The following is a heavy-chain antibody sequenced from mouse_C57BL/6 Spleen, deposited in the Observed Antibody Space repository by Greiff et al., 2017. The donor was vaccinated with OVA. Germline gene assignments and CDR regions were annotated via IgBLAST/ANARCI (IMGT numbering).Heavy chain of an antibody. CDR3: AREDYEGRFAY. Sequence: VQLQQSGPELVKPGASVKISCKASGYAFSSSWMNWVKQRPGKGLEWIGRIYPGDGDTNYNGKFKGKATLTADKSSSTAYMQLSSLTSEDSAVYFCAREDYEGRFAYWGQGTLVTVSA. D-gene: IGHD2-4*01. J-gene: IGHJ3*01. CDR1: GYAFSSSW. V-gene: IGHV1-82*01. CDR2: IYPGDGDT.